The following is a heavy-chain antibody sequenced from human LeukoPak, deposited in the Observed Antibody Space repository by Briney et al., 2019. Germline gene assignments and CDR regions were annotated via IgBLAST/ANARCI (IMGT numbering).Heavy chain of an antibody. J-gene: IGHJ6*03. D-gene: IGHD2-21*02. V-gene: IGHV3-74*01. CDR3: ARTGVVVTLGYHYYYMDV. Sequence: QSGRSLRLSCAASGFTFSSYWMHWVRQAPGKGLVWVSRINSDGSSTSYGDSMKGRFTISRDNAKNTLYLQMNSLRAEDTAVYYCARTGVVVTLGYHYYYMDVWGKGTTVTVSS. CDR1: GFTFSSYW. CDR2: INSDGSST.